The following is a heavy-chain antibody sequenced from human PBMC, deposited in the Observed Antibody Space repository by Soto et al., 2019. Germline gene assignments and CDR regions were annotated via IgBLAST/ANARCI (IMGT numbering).Heavy chain of an antibody. CDR3: AREWYYDILTGYYSRGMDV. CDR2: INAGNGNT. CDR1: GYTFTSYA. D-gene: IGHD3-9*01. V-gene: IGHV1-3*01. Sequence: ASVKVSCKASGYTFTSYAMHWVRQAPGQRLEWMGWINAGNGNTKYSQKFQGRVTITRDTSASTAYMELSSLRSEDTAVYYCAREWYYDILTGYYSRGMDVWGQGTTVTVPS. J-gene: IGHJ6*02.